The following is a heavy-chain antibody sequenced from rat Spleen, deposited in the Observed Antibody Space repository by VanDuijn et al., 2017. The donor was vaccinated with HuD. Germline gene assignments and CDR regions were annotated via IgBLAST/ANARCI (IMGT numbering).Heavy chain of an antibody. D-gene: IGHD1-4*01. CDR3: ARELGVPGDFDY. V-gene: IGHV2-32*01. CDR2: IWGDGST. J-gene: IGHJ2*01. Sequence: QVQLKESGPGLVKPSETLSLTCTVSGFSLTSYHVSWVRQPPGKGLEWMGVIWGDGSTAYNSALKSRLSISRDTSKSQVFLKMSSLKTEDTATYYCARELGVPGDFDYWGQGVMVTVSS. CDR1: GFSLTSYH.